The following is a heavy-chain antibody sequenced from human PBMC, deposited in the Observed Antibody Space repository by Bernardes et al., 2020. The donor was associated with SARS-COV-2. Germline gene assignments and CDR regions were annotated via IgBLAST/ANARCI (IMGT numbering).Heavy chain of an antibody. J-gene: IGHJ4*02. D-gene: IGHD6-13*01. CDR1: GYTFTSYA. Sequence: ASVKVSCMASGYTFTSYAMHWVRQAPGQRLEWMGWINAGNGNTKYSQNFQGRVTITRDTSASTAYMELSSLRSEDTAVYYCARDPTIAAAGTAYFDYWGQGTLVTVSS. V-gene: IGHV1-3*01. CDR2: INAGNGNT. CDR3: ARDPTIAAAGTAYFDY.